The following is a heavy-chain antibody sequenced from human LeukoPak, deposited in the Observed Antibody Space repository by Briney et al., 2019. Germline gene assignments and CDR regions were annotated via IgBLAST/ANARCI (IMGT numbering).Heavy chain of an antibody. V-gene: IGHV4-34*01. CDR2: INHSGST. Sequence: SETLSLTCAVYGGSFSGYYWSWIRQPPGKGLEWIGEINHSGSTYYNPSLKSRVTISVDRSKNQFSLKLSSVTAADTAVYYCARDGGYCSGTSCYAFDIWGQGTMVTVSS. CDR1: GGSFSGYY. J-gene: IGHJ3*02. D-gene: IGHD2-2*01. CDR3: ARDGGYCSGTSCYAFDI.